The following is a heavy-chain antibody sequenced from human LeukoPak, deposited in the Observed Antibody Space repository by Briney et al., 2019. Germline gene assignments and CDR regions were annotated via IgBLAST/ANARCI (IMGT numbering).Heavy chain of an antibody. Sequence: GASVKVSCKASGYTFTSYYMHWVRQAPGQGLEWMGIINPSGGSTSYAQKFQGRVTMTRDTSTSTVYMELSSLRSEDTAVYYCVRDDILTGGFDYWGQGTLVTVSS. CDR2: INPSGGST. CDR1: GYTFTSYY. D-gene: IGHD3-9*01. V-gene: IGHV1-46*01. J-gene: IGHJ4*02. CDR3: VRDDILTGGFDY.